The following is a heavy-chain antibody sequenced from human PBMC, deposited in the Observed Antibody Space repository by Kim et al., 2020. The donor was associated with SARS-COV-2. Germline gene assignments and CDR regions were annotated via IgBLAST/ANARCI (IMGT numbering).Heavy chain of an antibody. D-gene: IGHD4-17*01. CDR2: IYSGDRI. V-gene: IGHV3-53*01. Sequence: GGSLRLSCSASGFTVSPTYMSWVRQAPGKGLEWVSVIYSGDRIYYSDSVMGRFTISRDSSKNTLYLQMNSLRAEDTAMYYCHQYGYWGRGTLVTVSS. CDR1: GFTVSPTY. J-gene: IGHJ4*02. CDR3: HQYGY.